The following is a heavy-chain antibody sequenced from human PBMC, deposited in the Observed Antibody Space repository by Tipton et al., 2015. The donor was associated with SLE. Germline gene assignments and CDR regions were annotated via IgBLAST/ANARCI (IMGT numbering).Heavy chain of an antibody. V-gene: IGHV4-39*07. J-gene: IGHJ3*02. CDR3: ARVGLITPDAFDI. Sequence: TLSLTCTVSGASVGHSSYYWGWIRQPPGKGLEWIGSILYNRVTSYNPALKSRITISLDTSKNQISLKLNSVTAADTAVYYCARVGLITPDAFDIWREGTMVTVSS. CDR1: GASVGHSSYY. CDR2: ILYNRVT. D-gene: IGHD5-24*01.